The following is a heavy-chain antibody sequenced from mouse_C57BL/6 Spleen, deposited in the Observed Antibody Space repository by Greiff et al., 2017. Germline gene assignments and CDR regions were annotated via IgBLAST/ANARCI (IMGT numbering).Heavy chain of an antibody. V-gene: IGHV1-18*01. CDR1: GYTFTDYN. CDR3: ARSEAGYYAMDY. CDR2: ISPYNGCT. Sequence: EVQLQESGPELVKPGASVKLPCKASGYTFTDYNMAWVKQSHGKSLEWVGDISPYNGCTIYNQKFKGKATLTVDKSSSTAYMELRSLTSEDTAVYYCARSEAGYYAMDYWGQGTSVTVSA. J-gene: IGHJ4*01.